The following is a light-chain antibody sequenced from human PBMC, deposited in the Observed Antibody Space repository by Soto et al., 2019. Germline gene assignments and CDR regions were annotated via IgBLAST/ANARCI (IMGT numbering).Light chain of an antibody. CDR1: QDIGSW. Sequence: DIQMTQSPSSVSASVGDRVTITCRASQDIGSWLAWYQQKPGKAPDLLIYGASSLQSGVPSRFYGSGSGTDFTLTISSLQPEDFAIYYCQQYNSHSSYTFGQGTKLEIK. CDR3: QQYNSHSSYT. J-gene: IGKJ2*01. V-gene: IGKV1-12*01. CDR2: GAS.